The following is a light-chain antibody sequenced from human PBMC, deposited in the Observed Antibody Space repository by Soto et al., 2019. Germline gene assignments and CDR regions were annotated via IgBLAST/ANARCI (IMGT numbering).Light chain of an antibody. CDR1: KNDIGVYDF. CDR2: EVV. Sequence: QSVLTQPPSASGTPGQRVTISCTGTKNDIGVYDFVSWYQHHPGKAPRLIIYEVVQRPSGVPDRFSGSKSGNTASLTVSGLKAADEADYFCKSYAGSNTYVFGSGTKVTVL. CDR3: KSYAGSNTYV. V-gene: IGLV2-8*01. J-gene: IGLJ1*01.